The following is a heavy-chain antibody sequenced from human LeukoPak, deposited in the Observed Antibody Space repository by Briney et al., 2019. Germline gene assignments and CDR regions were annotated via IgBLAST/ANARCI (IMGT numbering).Heavy chain of an antibody. CDR3: ARANRMVAGGASGYYYSPATFYYYYMDV. CDR2: ISSSSSYI. V-gene: IGHV3-21*01. J-gene: IGHJ6*03. Sequence: NPGGSLRLPCAASGFTFSSYSMNWVRQAPGKGLEWVSSISSSSSYIYYADSVKGRFTISRDNAKNSLYLQMNSLRAEDTAVYYCARANRMVAGGASGYYYSPATFYYYYMDVWGKGTTVTVSS. D-gene: IGHD3-22*01. CDR1: GFTFSSYS.